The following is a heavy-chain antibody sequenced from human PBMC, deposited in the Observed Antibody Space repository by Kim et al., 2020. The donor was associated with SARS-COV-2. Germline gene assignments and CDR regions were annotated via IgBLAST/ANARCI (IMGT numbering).Heavy chain of an antibody. CDR1: GGSISSYY. J-gene: IGHJ5*02. CDR3: ARAAVRGLRQNWFDP. CDR2: IYYSGST. V-gene: IGHV4-59*13. D-gene: IGHD3-10*01. Sequence: SETLSLTCTVSGGSISSYYWSWIRQPPGKGLEWIGYIYYSGSTNYNPSLKSRVTISVDTSKNQFSLKLSSVTAADTAVYYCARAAVRGLRQNWFDPWGQGTLVTVSS.